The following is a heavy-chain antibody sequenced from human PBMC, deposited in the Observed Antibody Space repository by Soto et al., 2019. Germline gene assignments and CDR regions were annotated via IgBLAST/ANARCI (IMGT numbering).Heavy chain of an antibody. CDR3: ARTPAYGDYANLDS. Sequence: PSETLSRTCTVSGDSLSNYYWHWIRQPAGKGLEWIVRIHSTRTPDYDPSLKSRVTLSVDTSKNQFSLKLSLTSVTAADTAVYYCARTPAYGDYANLDSWGQGTLVTVSS. D-gene: IGHD4-17*01. V-gene: IGHV4-4*07. CDR2: IHSTRTP. J-gene: IGHJ4*02. CDR1: GDSLSNYY.